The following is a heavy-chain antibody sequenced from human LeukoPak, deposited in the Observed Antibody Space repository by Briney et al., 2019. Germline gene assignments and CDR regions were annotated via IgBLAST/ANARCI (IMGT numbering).Heavy chain of an antibody. CDR1: GYTFSTYT. J-gene: IGHJ6*02. V-gene: IGHV1-3*01. CDR3: ARDPGPMTYYYGMDV. Sequence: ASVKASCKASGYTFSTYTMHWVRRAPGQRLEWMGWINAGNGNTKYSQKFQGRVTITRDTSASTAYMDLSSLRSEDTAVYYCARDPGPMTYYYGMDVWGQGTTVTVSS. CDR2: INAGNGNT.